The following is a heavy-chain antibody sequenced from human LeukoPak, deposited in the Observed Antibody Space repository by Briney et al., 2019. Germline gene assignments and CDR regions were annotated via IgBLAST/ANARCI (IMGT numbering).Heavy chain of an antibody. Sequence: SVKVSCKASGGTFSSYAFSWVRQAPGQGLEWMGRIIPILGTANYAQKFQGRVTITADKSTTTAYMELSSLISEDTAVYYCAGDTAMLLVADNWGQGTLVTVSS. CDR1: GGTFSSYA. D-gene: IGHD5-18*01. CDR3: AGDTAMLLVADN. J-gene: IGHJ4*02. V-gene: IGHV1-69*04. CDR2: IIPILGTA.